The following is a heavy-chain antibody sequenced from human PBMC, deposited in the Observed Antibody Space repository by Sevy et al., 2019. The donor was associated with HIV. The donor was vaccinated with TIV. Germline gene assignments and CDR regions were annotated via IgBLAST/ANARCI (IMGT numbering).Heavy chain of an antibody. V-gene: IGHV3-30*03. D-gene: IGHD3-16*01. CDR2: ILDRGDQT. CDR3: VAEPPSGGHGNYHYGLDL. J-gene: IGHJ6*02. CDR1: GFIFGDYD. Sequence: GGSLRLSCTVSGFIFGDYDMYWVRQAPGKGLEWVSLILDRGDQTFYGESVKGRSTISRDNAKNTLYLQMSRLRHEDTAVYYCVAEPPSGGHGNYHYGLDLWGQGTTVTVSS.